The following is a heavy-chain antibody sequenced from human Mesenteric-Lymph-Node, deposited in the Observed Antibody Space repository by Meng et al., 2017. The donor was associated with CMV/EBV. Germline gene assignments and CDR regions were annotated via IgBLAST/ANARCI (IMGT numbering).Heavy chain of an antibody. CDR2: ISSSGSTI. D-gene: IGHD3-3*01. CDR3: ARDVPYYDSWSGNPPKTDYAMDV. V-gene: IGHV3-11*04. J-gene: IGHJ6*02. CDR1: GFALSDYW. Sequence: GESLKISCAASGFALSDYWMSWVRQAPGKGLEWVSYISSSGSTIYYADSVKGRFTISRDNAKNSLYLQMDSLRAEDTAVYYCARDVPYYDSWSGNPPKTDYAMDVWGQGTTVTVSS.